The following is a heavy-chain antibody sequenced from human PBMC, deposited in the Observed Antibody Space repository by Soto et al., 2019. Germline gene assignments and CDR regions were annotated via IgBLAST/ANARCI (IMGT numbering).Heavy chain of an antibody. J-gene: IGHJ3*02. D-gene: IGHD6-13*01. CDR2: IIPIFRTT. Sequence: QVHLVQSGAEVKKPGSSVKVSCKAPGGTFSNHAINWVRQAPGQGLEWMGRIIPIFRTTNYAQKFQGRVTMTADESTITAYLELSRLKQDDTAVYYCAREVAADGTFREDVFDIWGQGTLVTVSS. CDR1: GGTFSNHA. V-gene: IGHV1-69*12. CDR3: AREVAADGTFREDVFDI.